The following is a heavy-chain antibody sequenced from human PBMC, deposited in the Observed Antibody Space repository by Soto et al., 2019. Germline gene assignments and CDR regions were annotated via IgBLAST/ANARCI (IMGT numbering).Heavy chain of an antibody. J-gene: IGHJ6*01. CDR2: INPSDGCR. Sequence: ASLQVPSKASEYTFTGFYIHWVRQSAGQEVERKGRINPSDGCRTFAQKFQGRVTMTRDTSTSTVYMELSSLRSEDTAVYYCAISLSVALPIFYYSFG. CDR1: EYTFTGFY. V-gene: IGHV1-46*01. CDR3: AISLSVALPIFYYSFG.